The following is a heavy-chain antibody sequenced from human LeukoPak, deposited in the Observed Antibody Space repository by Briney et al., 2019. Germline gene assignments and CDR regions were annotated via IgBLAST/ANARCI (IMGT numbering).Heavy chain of an antibody. J-gene: IGHJ4*02. V-gene: IGHV3-48*03. CDR3: ARAERYFAAVHFDY. CDR1: GFTFSSYE. CDR2: ISSSGSTI. Sequence: GGSLRLSCAASGFTFSSYEMNWVRQAPGKGLEWVSYISSSGSTIYYADPVKGRFTISRDNAKNSLYLQMNSLRAEDTAVYYCARAERYFAAVHFDYWGQGTLVTVSS. D-gene: IGHD3-9*01.